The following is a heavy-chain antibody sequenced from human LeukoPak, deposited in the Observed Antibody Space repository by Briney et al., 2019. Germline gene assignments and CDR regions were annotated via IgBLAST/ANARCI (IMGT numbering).Heavy chain of an antibody. CDR1: GFTFSSYW. CDR2: IKQDGSEK. CDR3: ARTRTPMVRGVAFDY. Sequence: PGGSLRLSCAASGFTFSSYWMSWVRRAPGKGLEWVANIKQDGSEKYYVDSVKGRFTISRDNAKNSLYLQMNSLRAEDTAVYYCARTRTPMVRGVAFDYWGQGTLVTVSS. J-gene: IGHJ4*02. D-gene: IGHD3-10*01. V-gene: IGHV3-7*01.